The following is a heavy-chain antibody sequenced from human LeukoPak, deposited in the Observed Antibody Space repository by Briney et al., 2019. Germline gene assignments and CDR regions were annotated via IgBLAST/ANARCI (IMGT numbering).Heavy chain of an antibody. CDR1: GGSISSYY. D-gene: IGHD3-3*01. CDR2: IYYSGST. J-gene: IGHJ5*02. V-gene: IGHV4-59*01. Sequence: PSETLSLTCTVSGGSISSYYWSWIRQPPGKGLEWIGYIYYSGSTNYNPSLKSRVTISVDTSENQFSLKLSSVTAADTAVYYCARGGRFWNNWFDPWGQGTLVTVSS. CDR3: ARGGRFWNNWFDP.